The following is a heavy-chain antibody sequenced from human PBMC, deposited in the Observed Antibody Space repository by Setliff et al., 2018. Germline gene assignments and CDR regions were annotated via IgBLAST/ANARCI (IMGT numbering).Heavy chain of an antibody. CDR1: GGSISSYY. CDR3: AGGSYYDSSGYSPDFFDY. CDR2: IYTSGST. J-gene: IGHJ4*02. V-gene: IGHV4-4*08. D-gene: IGHD3-22*01. Sequence: SETLSLTCTVSGGSISSYYWSRIRQPPWKGLEWIGYIYTSGSTNYNPSLKSRVTISLDTSKNQFSLKLSSVTAADTAVYYCAGGSYYDSSGYSPDFFDYWGQGTLVTVSS.